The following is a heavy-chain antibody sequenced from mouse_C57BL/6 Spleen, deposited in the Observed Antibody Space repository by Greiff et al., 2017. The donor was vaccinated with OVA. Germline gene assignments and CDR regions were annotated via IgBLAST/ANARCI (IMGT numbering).Heavy chain of an antibody. J-gene: IGHJ1*03. Sequence: QVQLKQSGAELVRPGSSVKLSCKASGYTFTSYWMHWVKQRPIQGLEWIGNIDPSDSETHYNQKFKDKATLTVDKSSSTAYMQLSSLTSEDSAVYYCARLGSPYWYFDVWGTGTTVTVSS. D-gene: IGHD1-1*01. CDR2: IDPSDSET. CDR3: ARLGSPYWYFDV. V-gene: IGHV1-52*01. CDR1: GYTFTSYW.